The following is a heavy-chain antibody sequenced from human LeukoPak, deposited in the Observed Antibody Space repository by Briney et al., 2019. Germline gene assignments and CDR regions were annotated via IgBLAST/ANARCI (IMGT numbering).Heavy chain of an antibody. Sequence: SETLSLTCAVYGGSFSGYYWSWIRQPPGKGLEWIGEINHSGSTNYNPSLKSRVTISVDTSKNQFSLKLSSVTAADTAVYYCARRTWIQLGALDYWGQGTLVTVSS. CDR1: GGSFSGYY. V-gene: IGHV4-34*01. CDR3: ARRTWIQLGALDY. D-gene: IGHD5-18*01. J-gene: IGHJ4*02. CDR2: INHSGST.